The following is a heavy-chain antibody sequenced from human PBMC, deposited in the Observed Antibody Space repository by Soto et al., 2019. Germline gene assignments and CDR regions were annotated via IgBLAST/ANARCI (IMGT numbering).Heavy chain of an antibody. CDR2: MIAIFGTT. CDR1: VGTFSSYA. J-gene: IGHJ2*01. D-gene: IGHD2-15*01. CDR3: ARVVTVVKSFHYWYFDL. Sequence: QVQLVQYGAEVKKPGSSVKVSCKASVGTFSSYAISWVRPAPGQGLEWMGGMIAIFGTTNYAQKFQGRVPITASESTRTADMELSSLRSEDTAMYYWARVVTVVKSFHYWYFDLWGRGTLVTVSS. V-gene: IGHV1-69*12.